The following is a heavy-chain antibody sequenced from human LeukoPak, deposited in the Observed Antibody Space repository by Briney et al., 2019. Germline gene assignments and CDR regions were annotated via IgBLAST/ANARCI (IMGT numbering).Heavy chain of an antibody. J-gene: IGHJ4*02. D-gene: IGHD4-17*01. V-gene: IGHV3-23*01. Sequence: PGGSLRLSCAASGFTFSSYAMSWVRQAPGKGLEWVSAISGSGGSTYYADSVKGRFTISRDNAKTSLYLQMNSLRAEDTAVYYCARGDDYGDYVDYWGQGTLVTVSS. CDR2: ISGSGGST. CDR1: GFTFSSYA. CDR3: ARGDDYGDYVDY.